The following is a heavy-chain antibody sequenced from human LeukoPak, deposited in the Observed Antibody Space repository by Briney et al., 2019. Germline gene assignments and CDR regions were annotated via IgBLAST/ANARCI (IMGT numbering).Heavy chain of an antibody. Sequence: GASVKVSCKASGCTFSSYAISWVRQAPGQGLEWMGGIIPIFGTANYAQKFQGRVTITADESTSTAYMELSSLRSEDTAVYYCARGEVTTVTTEGGWFDPWGQGTLVTVSS. J-gene: IGHJ5*02. CDR1: GCTFSSYA. V-gene: IGHV1-69*13. D-gene: IGHD4-17*01. CDR3: ARGEVTTVTTEGGWFDP. CDR2: IIPIFGTA.